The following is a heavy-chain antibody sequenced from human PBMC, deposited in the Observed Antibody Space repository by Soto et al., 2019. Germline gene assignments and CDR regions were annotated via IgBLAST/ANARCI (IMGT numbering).Heavy chain of an antibody. CDR1: GGSFSSYY. CDR2: INHSGRT. CDR3: ARVGYLGYCTSTRCPNFDY. J-gene: IGHJ4*02. D-gene: IGHD2-2*01. Sequence: QVQLQQWGAGLLKPSETLSLTCAVYGGSFSSYYWSWIRQPPGKGLDWIGEINHSGRTNYNPSLKSRVTILVDASKNQFSLKLSSVTAADTAVYYCARVGYLGYCTSTRCPNFDYWGQGTLVTVSS. V-gene: IGHV4-34*01.